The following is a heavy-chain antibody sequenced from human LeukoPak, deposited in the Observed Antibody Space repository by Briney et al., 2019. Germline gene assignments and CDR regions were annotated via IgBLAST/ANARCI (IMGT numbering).Heavy chain of an antibody. CDR1: AFSFSSYG. V-gene: IGHV3-33*01. CDR3: ARDRGYCSGGTCYGLYFDY. J-gene: IGHJ4*02. Sequence: GGSLRLSCAASAFSFSSYGMHWVRQAPGKGLEWVALIWYDGSNRYYADSVKGRFTISRDNSKNTLYLQMNSLRAEDTAVYHCARDRGYCSGGTCYGLYFDYWGQGTLVTVSS. CDR2: IWYDGSNR. D-gene: IGHD2-15*01.